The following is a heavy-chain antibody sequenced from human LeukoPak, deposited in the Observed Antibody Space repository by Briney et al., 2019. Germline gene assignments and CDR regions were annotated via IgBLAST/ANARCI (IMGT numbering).Heavy chain of an antibody. CDR2: IIPIFGTA. Sequence: TVRVSCKASGGTFSSYAISWVRQTPGQGVWRRVGIIPIFGTANYAQKFQGRVTITTDESTSTAYIELSSLRSEATAVYYCARVVTTRDYYYYYYMDVWGKGTTVTVSS. D-gene: IGHD4-11*01. J-gene: IGHJ6*03. CDR1: GGTFSSYA. V-gene: IGHV1-69*05. CDR3: ARVVTTRDYYYYYYMDV.